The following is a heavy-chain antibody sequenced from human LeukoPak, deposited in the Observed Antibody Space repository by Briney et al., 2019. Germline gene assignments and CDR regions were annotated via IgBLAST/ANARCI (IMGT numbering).Heavy chain of an antibody. CDR3: ARGLNYYDSSGYYYVGTLDY. J-gene: IGHJ4*02. D-gene: IGHD3-22*01. V-gene: IGHV4-61*02. Sequence: SETLSLTCTVSGDSINSKSYYWTWIRQPAGKGLEWIGRIYTTSGSTNYNPSLKSRVLISMDTSKNHISLRLNSVTAADTAVYYCARGLNYYDSSGYYYVGTLDYWGQGTLVTVSS. CDR1: GDSINSKSYY. CDR2: IYTTSGST.